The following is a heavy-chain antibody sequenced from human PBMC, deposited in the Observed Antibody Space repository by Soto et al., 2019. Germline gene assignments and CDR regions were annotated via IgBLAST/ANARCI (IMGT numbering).Heavy chain of an antibody. V-gene: IGHV1-24*01. Sequence: GASVKVSCKVSGYTLTELSMHWVRQAPGKGLEWMGGFDPEDGETIYAQKFQGRVTMTEDTSTDTAYMELSSLRSEDTAVYYCATCKTWFTYYGSGIALDYWGQGTLVTVSS. CDR3: ATCKTWFTYYGSGIALDY. D-gene: IGHD3-10*01. J-gene: IGHJ4*02. CDR2: FDPEDGET. CDR1: GYTLTELS.